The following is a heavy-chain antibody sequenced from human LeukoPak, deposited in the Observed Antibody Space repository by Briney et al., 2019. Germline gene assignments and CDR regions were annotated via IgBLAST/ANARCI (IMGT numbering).Heavy chain of an antibody. V-gene: IGHV4-34*01. D-gene: IGHD6-19*01. CDR2: VNHSGST. CDR3: AIYSSAWYYFDY. Sequence: SETLSLTCAVCGXSFSGYYWSWIRQPPGKGLEWIGEVNHSGSTNYNPSLKSRVTISVDTSKNQFSLKLSSVTAADTAVYYCAIYSSAWYYFDYWGQGTLVTVSS. CDR1: GXSFSGYY. J-gene: IGHJ4*02.